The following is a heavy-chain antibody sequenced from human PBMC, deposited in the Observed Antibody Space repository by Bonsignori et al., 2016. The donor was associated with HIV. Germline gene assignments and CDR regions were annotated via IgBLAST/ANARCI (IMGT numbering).Heavy chain of an antibody. CDR2: IRYDGSKK. J-gene: IGHJ4*02. Sequence: GGSLRLSCAASGFTFSGYGMHWVRQAPGKGLEWVAFIRYDGSKKYYADSVKGRFTISRDNSKNTLYLQMNSLRAEDTAVYWCANVPAAINLDYWGQGTLVTVSS. CDR3: ANVPAAINLDY. D-gene: IGHD2-2*02. V-gene: IGHV3-30*02. CDR1: GFTFSGYG.